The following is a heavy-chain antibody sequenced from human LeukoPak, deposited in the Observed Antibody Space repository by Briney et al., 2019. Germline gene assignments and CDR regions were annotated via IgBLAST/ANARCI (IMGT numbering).Heavy chain of an antibody. CDR2: IIPIFGTA. J-gene: IGHJ4*02. V-gene: IGHV1-69*13. CDR1: GGTFSSYA. Sequence: ASVKVSCKASGGTFSSYAISWVRQAPGQGLEWMGGIIPIFGTANYAQKFQGRVTITADESTSTAYMELSSLRSEDTAVYYCARGDTWGLGFDYWGQGTLVTVSS. D-gene: IGHD2-21*01. CDR3: ARGDTWGLGFDY.